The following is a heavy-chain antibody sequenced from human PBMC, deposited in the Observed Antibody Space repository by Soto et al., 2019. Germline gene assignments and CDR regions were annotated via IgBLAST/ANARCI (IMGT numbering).Heavy chain of an antibody. V-gene: IGHV4-34*01. CDR3: ARGFSAQGRLVLSYFDY. CDR2: INHSGST. J-gene: IGHJ4*02. D-gene: IGHD6-19*01. Sequence: SETLSLTCAVYGGSFSGYYWSWIRQPPGKGLEWIGEINHSGSTNYNPSLKSRVTISVDTSKNQFSLKLSSVTAADTAVYYCARGFSAQGRLVLSYFDYWGQGTLVTVSS. CDR1: GGSFSGYY.